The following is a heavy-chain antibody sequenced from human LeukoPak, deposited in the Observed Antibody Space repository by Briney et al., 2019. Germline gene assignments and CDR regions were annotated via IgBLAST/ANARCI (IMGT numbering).Heavy chain of an antibody. D-gene: IGHD5-18*01. CDR2: IIPIFGTA. Sequence: SVKVSCKASGGTFSSYAISWVRQAPGQGLEWMGGIIPIFGTANYAQKFQGRVTITADESTSTAYMELSSLRSEDTAVYYCARTGYSYGYLFDYWGQGTLVTVSS. V-gene: IGHV1-69*13. CDR3: ARTGYSYGYLFDY. J-gene: IGHJ4*02. CDR1: GGTFSSYA.